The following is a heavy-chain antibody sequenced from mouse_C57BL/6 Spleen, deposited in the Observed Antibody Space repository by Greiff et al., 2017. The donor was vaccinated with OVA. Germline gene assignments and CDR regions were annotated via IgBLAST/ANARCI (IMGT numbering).Heavy chain of an antibody. CDR2: SDPGDGDT. Sequence: VKLQQSGPELVKPGASVKISCKASGYAISSSWMNWVKQRPGKGLEWIGGSDPGDGDTKYNGKFKGKATMTAAKSSSTAYMPLIRLTSEDSAVSFCARASSGTCSFYYWGHGTTLSVSS. CDR1: GYAISSSW. D-gene: IGHD1-1*01. V-gene: IGHV1-82*01. J-gene: IGHJ2*01. CDR3: ARASSGTCSFYY.